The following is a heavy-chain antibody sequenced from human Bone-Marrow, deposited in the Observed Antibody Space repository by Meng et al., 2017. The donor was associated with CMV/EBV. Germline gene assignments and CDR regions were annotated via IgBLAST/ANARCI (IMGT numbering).Heavy chain of an antibody. Sequence: LSLTCVTSGFTLNNYGMHWVRQAPGKGLEWVAFMRYDGSVEYYGDSVKGRFIMSREYSRNIVYLHMNTLRPEDTAVYYCAKETTDVDSGMDVWGQGTTVTSP. J-gene: IGHJ6*02. CDR3: AKETTDVDSGMDV. CDR1: GFTLNNYG. CDR2: MRYDGSVE. D-gene: IGHD4-17*01. V-gene: IGHV3-30*02.